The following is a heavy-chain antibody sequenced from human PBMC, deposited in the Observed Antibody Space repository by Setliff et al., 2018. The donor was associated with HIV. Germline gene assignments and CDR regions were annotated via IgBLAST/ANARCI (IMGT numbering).Heavy chain of an antibody. CDR2: ISYRSSYI. CDR3: ARDSRSFTMIVENQRGMDV. V-gene: IGHV3-21*01. D-gene: IGHD3-22*01. J-gene: IGHJ6*04. Sequence: GGSLRLSCAASDFTFSTYCMNWVRQAPGKGLEWISSISYRSSYIYYGDSVKGRFTISRDNAKNSLYLQMNSLRAEDSAVYYCARDSRSFTMIVENQRGMDVWGKGTTVTVSS. CDR1: DFTFSTYC.